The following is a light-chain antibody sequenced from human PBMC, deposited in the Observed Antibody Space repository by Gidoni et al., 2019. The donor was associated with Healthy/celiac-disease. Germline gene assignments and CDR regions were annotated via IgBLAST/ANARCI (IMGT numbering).Light chain of an antibody. CDR2: DAS. V-gene: IGKV3-11*01. CDR1: QSVSSY. Sequence: EIVLTQSPATLSLSPGERATLSCRASQSVSSYLAWYQQKPGQAPRLLIYDASNRATGIPARFSGSGSGTDFTLTISSLEPEDFAVYYCQQRSALTFXGXTEVEIK. CDR3: QQRSALT. J-gene: IGKJ4*01.